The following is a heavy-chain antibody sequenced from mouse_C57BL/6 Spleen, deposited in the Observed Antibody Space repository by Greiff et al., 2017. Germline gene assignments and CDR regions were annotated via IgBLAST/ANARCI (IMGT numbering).Heavy chain of an antibody. CDR1: GYSFTDYN. D-gene: IGHD1-1*01. Sequence: EVKLVESGPELVKPGASVKISCKASGYSFTDYNMNWVKQSNGKSLEWIGVINPNYGTTSYNQKFKGKATLTVDQSSSTAYMQLNSLTSEDSAVYYCASFITTVVVPYWGQGTTLTVSS. CDR3: ASFITTVVVPY. CDR2: INPNYGTT. V-gene: IGHV1-39*01. J-gene: IGHJ2*01.